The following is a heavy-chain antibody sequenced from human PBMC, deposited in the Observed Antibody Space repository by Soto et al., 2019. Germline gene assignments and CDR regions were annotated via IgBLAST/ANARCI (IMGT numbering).Heavy chain of an antibody. CDR1: GFTFSSYW. CDR2: IKQDGSEK. J-gene: IGHJ6*02. Sequence: GGSLRLSCAASGFTFSSYWMSWVRQAPGKGLEWVANIKQDGSEKYYVDSVKGRFTISRDNAKNSLYLQMNSLRAEDTAVYYCARDKSATRYYYYGMDVWGQGTTVTVSS. D-gene: IGHD5-12*01. V-gene: IGHV3-7*03. CDR3: ARDKSATRYYYYGMDV.